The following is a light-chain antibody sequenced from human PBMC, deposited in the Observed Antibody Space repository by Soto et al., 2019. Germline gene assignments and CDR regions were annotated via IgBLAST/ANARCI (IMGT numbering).Light chain of an antibody. J-gene: IGKJ2*01. CDR3: QQYESLPYT. CDR2: DTS. V-gene: IGKV1-33*01. CDR1: QVIPAY. Sequence: DIQLTQSPSSLSASVGDRVTITCRASQVIPAYLNWYQQKPGKAPKLVIYDTSNLEIGVPSRFGGGGSGTDLTSTITGLQPEDYATYYCQQYESLPYTFGRGPRWIS.